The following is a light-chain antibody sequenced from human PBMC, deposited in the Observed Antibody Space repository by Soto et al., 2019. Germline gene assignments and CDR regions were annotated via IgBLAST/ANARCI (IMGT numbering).Light chain of an antibody. CDR2: EDN. CDR1: SRSIASNY. Sequence: NFMLTQPHSVSESPGKTVTISCTRSSRSIASNYVQWYQQRPGSAPTTVIYEDNQRPSGVPDRFSGSIDSSSNSASLTISGLKTEDEADYYCQSYDSSQSVFGGGTKLTVL. CDR3: QSYDSSQSV. V-gene: IGLV6-57*04. J-gene: IGLJ2*01.